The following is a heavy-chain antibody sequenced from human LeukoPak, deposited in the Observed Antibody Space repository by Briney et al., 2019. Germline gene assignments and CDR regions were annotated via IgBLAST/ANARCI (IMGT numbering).Heavy chain of an antibody. V-gene: IGHV3-30*18. CDR2: ISYDGGNK. CDR3: AKDLNYYGSGSYYMDY. Sequence: PGGSLRLSCAASGFTFSSYGMHWVRQAPGKGLEWVAVISYDGGNKYYADSVKGRFTISRDNSKNTLYLQMNSLRAEDTAVYYCAKDLNYYGSGSYYMDYWGQGTLVTVSS. CDR1: GFTFSSYG. J-gene: IGHJ4*02. D-gene: IGHD3-10*01.